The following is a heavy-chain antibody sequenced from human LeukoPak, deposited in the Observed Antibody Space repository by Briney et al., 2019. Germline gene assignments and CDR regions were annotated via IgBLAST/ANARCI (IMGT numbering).Heavy chain of an antibody. V-gene: IGHV4-59*01. D-gene: IGHD1-26*01. CDR2: ISYSGSA. Sequence: SETLSLTCTVSGGSITTYYWSWIRQPPGKGLEWIGHISYSGSANYSPSLKSRVTISVDTSKNQFSLRLSSVTAADTAVYYCARDGYSGSYWFDPWGQGTLVTVSS. J-gene: IGHJ5*02. CDR3: ARDGYSGSYWFDP. CDR1: GGSITTYY.